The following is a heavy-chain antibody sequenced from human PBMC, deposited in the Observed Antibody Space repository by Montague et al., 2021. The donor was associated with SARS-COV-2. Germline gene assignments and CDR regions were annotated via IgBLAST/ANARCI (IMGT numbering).Heavy chain of an antibody. CDR1: GGSIDSDY. J-gene: IGHJ5*02. D-gene: IGHD5-24*01. CDR3: AREDRWYWFDP. CDR2: IYYRGST. V-gene: IGHV4-59*01. Sequence: SETLSLTCTVSGGSIDSDYWSWIRQPPGKGLEWIGYIYYRGSTNYNPSLKSRVTISVDTSKNQFSLNLISVTAADTAVYYCAREDRWYWFDPWGQGILVTVSS.